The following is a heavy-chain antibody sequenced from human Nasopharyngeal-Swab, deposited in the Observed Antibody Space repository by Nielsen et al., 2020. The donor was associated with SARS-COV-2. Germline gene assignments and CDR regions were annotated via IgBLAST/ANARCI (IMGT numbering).Heavy chain of an antibody. Sequence: GESLKISCSASGFTFSSYAMHWVRQAPGKGLEYVSAISSNGGSTYYADSVKGRFTISRDNSKNTLYLQMSSLRAEDTAVHYCVKDLGITMIVVVGFDYWGQGTLVTVSS. V-gene: IGHV3-64D*08. CDR3: VKDLGITMIVVVGFDY. D-gene: IGHD3-22*01. CDR1: GFTFSSYA. J-gene: IGHJ4*02. CDR2: ISSNGGST.